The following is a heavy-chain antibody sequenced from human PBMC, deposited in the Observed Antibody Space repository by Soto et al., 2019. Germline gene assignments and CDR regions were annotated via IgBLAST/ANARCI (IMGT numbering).Heavy chain of an antibody. CDR2: IIPILGIA. J-gene: IGHJ4*02. CDR3: TRETGTMIVEK. CDR1: GGTFSSYT. V-gene: IGHV1-69*02. D-gene: IGHD3-22*01. Sequence: QVQLVQSGAEVKKPGSSVKVSCKASGGTFSSYTISWVRQAPGQGLEWMGRIIPILGIANYAQKFQGRVTITADKATSTGYMELSSLRSEDTAVYYCTRETGTMIVEKWGQGTLVTVSS.